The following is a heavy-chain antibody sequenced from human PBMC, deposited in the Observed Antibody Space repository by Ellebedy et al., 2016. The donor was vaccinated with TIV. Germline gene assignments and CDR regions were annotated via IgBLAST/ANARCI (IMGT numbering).Heavy chain of an antibody. Sequence: MPSETLSLTCTVSGGSISGRSYYWGWIRQHPGKGLEWIGYIYYTGSTYYNPSLKSRLILSVDTSKNQFSLKLTSVTAADTAVYYCARGRWLQPYFDYWGQGTPVTVSS. J-gene: IGHJ4*02. D-gene: IGHD5-24*01. CDR3: ARGRWLQPYFDY. CDR1: GGSISGRSYY. CDR2: IYYTGST. V-gene: IGHV4-31*03.